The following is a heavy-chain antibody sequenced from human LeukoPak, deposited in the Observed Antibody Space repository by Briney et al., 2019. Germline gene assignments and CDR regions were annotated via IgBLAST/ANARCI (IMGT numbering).Heavy chain of an antibody. CDR1: GGSISSYY. V-gene: IGHV4-59*01. D-gene: IGHD3-3*01. CDR2: IHYSGST. J-gene: IGHJ4*02. CDR3: ARDPGYDFWSGYYDF. Sequence: SETLSLTCTVSGGSISSYYWSWIRQPPGKGLEWIGYIHYSGSTNYNPSLKSRVTISVDTSKNQFSLKLSSVTAADTAVYYCARDPGYDFWSGYYDFWGQGTLVTVSS.